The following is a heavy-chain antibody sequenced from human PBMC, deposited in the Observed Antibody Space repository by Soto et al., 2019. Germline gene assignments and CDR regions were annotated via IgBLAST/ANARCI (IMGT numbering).Heavy chain of an antibody. Sequence: GGSLRLSCAASGFTFSSYGMHWVRQAPGKGLEWVAVIWYDGSNKYYADSVKGRFTISRDNSKNTLYLQMNSLRAEDTAVYYCAREDLWFGERGDYGMDVWGQGTTVTVSS. CDR3: AREDLWFGERGDYGMDV. CDR2: IWYDGSNK. V-gene: IGHV3-33*01. J-gene: IGHJ6*02. CDR1: GFTFSSYG. D-gene: IGHD3-10*01.